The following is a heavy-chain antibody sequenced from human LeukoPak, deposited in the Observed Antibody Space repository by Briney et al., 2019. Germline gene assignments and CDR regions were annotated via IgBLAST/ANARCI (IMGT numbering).Heavy chain of an antibody. V-gene: IGHV3-30-3*01. D-gene: IGHD5-24*01. CDR3: ARDIQSGDGYNDAPYFDY. CDR1: GFAFSSYA. Sequence: GGSLRLSCAASGFAFSSYAMHWVRPAPGKGLEWVAVISYDGSNKYYADSVKGRFTISRDNSKNTLYLQMNSLRAEDTAVYYCARDIQSGDGYNDAPYFDYWGQGTLVTVSS. CDR2: ISYDGSNK. J-gene: IGHJ4*02.